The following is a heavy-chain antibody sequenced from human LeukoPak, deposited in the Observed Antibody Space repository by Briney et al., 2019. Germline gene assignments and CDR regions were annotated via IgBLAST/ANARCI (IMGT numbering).Heavy chain of an antibody. V-gene: IGHV1-69*13. CDR2: IIPIFGTA. CDR3: ASPQVYYYDSSGYSAFDI. D-gene: IGHD3-22*01. J-gene: IGHJ3*02. Sequence: SVKVSCKASGGTFSSYAISWVRQAPGQGLEWMGGIIPIFGTASYAQKFQSRVTITADESTSTAYMELSSLRSEDTAVYYCASPQVYYYDSSGYSAFDIWGQGTMVTVSS. CDR1: GGTFSSYA.